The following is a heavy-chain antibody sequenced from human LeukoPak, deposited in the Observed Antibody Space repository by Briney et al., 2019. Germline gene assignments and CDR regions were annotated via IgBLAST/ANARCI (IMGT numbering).Heavy chain of an antibody. CDR2: INWNGGST. V-gene: IGHV3-20*04. Sequence: PGRSLRLSCAASGFNFDDYGMSWVRQAPGKGLEWVSGINWNGGSTGYEDSVKGRFTISRDNAKNSLYLQMNSLRAEDTALYYCARDSGYSSSWYDAFDIWGQGIMVTVSS. J-gene: IGHJ3*02. CDR3: ARDSGYSSSWYDAFDI. D-gene: IGHD6-13*01. CDR1: GFNFDDYG.